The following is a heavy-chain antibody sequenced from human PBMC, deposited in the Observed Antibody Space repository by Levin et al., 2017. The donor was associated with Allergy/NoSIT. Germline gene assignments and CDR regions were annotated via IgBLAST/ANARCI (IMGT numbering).Heavy chain of an antibody. Sequence: GESLKISCAASGFTFSSYGMHWVRQAPGQGLEWVAVISYDGSNKYYADSVKGRFTISRDNSKNTLYLQMNSLRAEDTAVYYCAKLRVEVRPDNWFDPWGQGTLVTVSS. V-gene: IGHV3-30*18. CDR2: ISYDGSNK. J-gene: IGHJ5*02. D-gene: IGHD3-22*01. CDR1: GFTFSSYG. CDR3: AKLRVEVRPDNWFDP.